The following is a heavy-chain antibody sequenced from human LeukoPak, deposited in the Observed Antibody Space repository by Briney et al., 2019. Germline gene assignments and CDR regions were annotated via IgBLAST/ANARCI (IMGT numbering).Heavy chain of an antibody. CDR1: GFTFSSNG. Sequence: PGGSLRLSCAASGFTFSSNGMNWVRQTPGKGLEWVSYISATGGTIYYADSVKGRFTISRDNAKNSLYLQMNSLRAEDTAVYYCAREPYYDIFSTRTEDAFDIWGQGTMVTVSS. J-gene: IGHJ3*02. CDR2: ISATGGTI. CDR3: AREPYYDIFSTRTEDAFDI. D-gene: IGHD3-9*01. V-gene: IGHV3-48*04.